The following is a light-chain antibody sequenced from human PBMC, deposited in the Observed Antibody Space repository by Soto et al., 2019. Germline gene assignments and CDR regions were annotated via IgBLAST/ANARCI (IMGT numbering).Light chain of an antibody. Sequence: QSVLTQPPSVSAAPGQKVTISCSGSSSKIGNNYVSWYQQLPGTAPKLLIYDNNKRPSGIPDRFSGSKSGTSATLGITGLKTGDEADYYCGTWDSSLSAGVFGGGTQLTVL. CDR3: GTWDSSLSAGV. CDR1: SSKIGNNY. CDR2: DNN. V-gene: IGLV1-51*01. J-gene: IGLJ2*01.